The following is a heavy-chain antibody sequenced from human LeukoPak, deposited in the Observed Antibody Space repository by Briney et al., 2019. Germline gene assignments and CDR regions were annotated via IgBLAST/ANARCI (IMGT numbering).Heavy chain of an antibody. CDR3: ARATTYDIFTGYSDY. CDR2: ISSSSSYI. V-gene: IGHV3-21*01. Sequence: PGGSLRLSCAASGFPLSSYTMNRVRQAPGKGLEWVSSISSSSSYIYYADSVKGRFTISRDNAKKSLFLQMNSLRAEDTAVYYCARATTYDIFTGYSDYWGQGTLVTVSS. J-gene: IGHJ4*02. D-gene: IGHD3-9*01. CDR1: GFPLSSYT.